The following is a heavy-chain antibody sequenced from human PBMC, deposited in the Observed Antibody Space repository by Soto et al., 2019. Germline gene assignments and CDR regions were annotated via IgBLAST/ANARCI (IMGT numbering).Heavy chain of an antibody. D-gene: IGHD3-3*01. Sequence: GGSLRLSCAASGFTFSSYAMSWVRQAPGKGLEWVSAISGSGGSTYYADSVKGRFTISRDNSKNTLYLQMNSLRAEDTAVYYCAKNGVRRITIFGVVIIGVYFDYWGQGTLVTVSS. CDR1: GFTFSSYA. CDR3: AKNGVRRITIFGVVIIGVYFDY. CDR2: ISGSGGST. V-gene: IGHV3-23*01. J-gene: IGHJ4*02.